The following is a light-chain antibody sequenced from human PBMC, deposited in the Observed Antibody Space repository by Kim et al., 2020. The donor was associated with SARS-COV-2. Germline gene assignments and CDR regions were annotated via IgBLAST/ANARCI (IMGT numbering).Light chain of an antibody. CDR3: AAWDDTLKGPV. J-gene: IGLJ3*02. CDR2: RNT. CDR1: DSNIGNNY. Sequence: GQTVTISCSGSDSNIGNNYIYWYQQVPRTAPKVLIYRNTQRPSGVPDRFSVSKSGTSASLAISGLRSEDEAAYYCAAWDDTLKGPVFGGGTQLTVL. V-gene: IGLV1-47*01.